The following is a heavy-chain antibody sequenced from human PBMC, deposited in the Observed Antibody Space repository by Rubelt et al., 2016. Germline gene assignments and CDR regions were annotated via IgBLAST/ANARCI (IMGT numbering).Heavy chain of an antibody. Sequence: QLQLQESGPGLVKPSETLSLTCTVSGGSIRSRSYYWGWIRQPPGKGLEWIGSIPYSGSTYYNPSLKSRVTISEDTSKKLFSLTLTSLTAAHTSVYYCAGHDYYDTRGYPYWGQGTLVTVSS. CDR2: IPYSGST. J-gene: IGHJ4*02. D-gene: IGHD3-22*01. CDR3: AGHDYYDTRGYPY. V-gene: IGHV4-39*01. CDR1: GGSIRSRSYY.